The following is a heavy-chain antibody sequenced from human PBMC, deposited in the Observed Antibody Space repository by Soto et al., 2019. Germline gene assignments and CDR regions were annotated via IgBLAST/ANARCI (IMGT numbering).Heavy chain of an antibody. CDR2: ISSSGGSR. V-gene: IGHV3-23*01. CDR3: AKDAPSHWTANSFDP. CDR1: GLNFNTFA. J-gene: IGHJ5*02. Sequence: PGGSLRLSCAASGLNFNTFAMSWIRQAPGKGLEWVSHISSSGGSRDYADSVRGRFTISRDNSKNVLFLQMNSLRADDTATSYWAKDAPSHWTANSFDPWGKGTLVTVSS. D-gene: IGHD1-1*01.